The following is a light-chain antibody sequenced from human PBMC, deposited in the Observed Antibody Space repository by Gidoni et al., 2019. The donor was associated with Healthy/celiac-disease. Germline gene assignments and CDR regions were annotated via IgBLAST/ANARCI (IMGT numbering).Light chain of an antibody. CDR3: QQYYSTPPVT. CDR1: QSVLYSSNNKNY. Sequence: DIVMTQSPDSLAVSLGERATINCKSSQSVLYSSNNKNYLAWYQQKPGQPPKLLIYWASTRESGVPDRFSGSGSGTDFTLTISSLQAEDVAVYYCQQYYSTPPVTFXPXTKVDIQ. CDR2: WAS. J-gene: IGKJ3*01. V-gene: IGKV4-1*01.